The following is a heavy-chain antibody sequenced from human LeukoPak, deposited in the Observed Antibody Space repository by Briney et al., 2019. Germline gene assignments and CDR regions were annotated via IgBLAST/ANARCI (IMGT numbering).Heavy chain of an antibody. J-gene: IGHJ6*03. CDR3: ARDPSGDLAYYYYMDV. CDR2: ISSSSSTI. Sequence: GGSLRLSCAASGFTFSSYSINWVRQAPGKGLEWVSYISSSSSTIYYADSVKGRFTISRDNAKNSLYLQMNSLRPEDTAVYYCARDPSGDLAYYYYMDVWGKGTTVSVSS. V-gene: IGHV3-48*01. CDR1: GFTFSSYS. D-gene: IGHD3-10*01.